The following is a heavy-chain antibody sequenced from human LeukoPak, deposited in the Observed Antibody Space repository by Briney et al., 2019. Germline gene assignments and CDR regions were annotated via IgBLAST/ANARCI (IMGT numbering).Heavy chain of an antibody. V-gene: IGHV1-18*01. J-gene: IGHJ4*02. CDR3: GRSFGNYYGSGTPPLYFDY. CDR1: GYTFTNYG. D-gene: IGHD3-10*01. CDR2: ISAYNGNI. Sequence: ASVKVSCKASGYTFTNYGISWLRQAPGQGLEWMGWISAYNGNIRYAYNLQGRVTMTTDTSTSTAYMELRRRRSEDTAVYYCGRSFGNYYGSGTPPLYFDYWGQGTLVTVSS.